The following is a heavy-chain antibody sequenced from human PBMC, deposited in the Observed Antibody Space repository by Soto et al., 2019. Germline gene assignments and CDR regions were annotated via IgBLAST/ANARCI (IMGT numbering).Heavy chain of an antibody. D-gene: IGHD3-10*01. CDR1: GFTFDDYA. V-gene: IGHV3-9*01. CDR3: AKIWYYYGSGSYYGYYYGMDV. Sequence: GGSLRLSCAASGFTFDDYAMHWVRQAPGKGLEWVSGISWNSGSIGYADSVKGRFTISRDNSKNTLYLQMNSLRAEDTAVYYCAKIWYYYGSGSYYGYYYGMDVWGQGTTVTVSS. J-gene: IGHJ6*02. CDR2: ISWNSGSI.